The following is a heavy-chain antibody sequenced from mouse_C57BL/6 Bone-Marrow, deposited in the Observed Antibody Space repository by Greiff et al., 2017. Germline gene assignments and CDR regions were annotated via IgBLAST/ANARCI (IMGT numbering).Heavy chain of an antibody. D-gene: IGHD1-1*01. J-gene: IGHJ3*01. Sequence: EVKLMESGGGLVKPGGSLKLSCAASGFTFSSYAMSWVRQTPEKRLEWVATISDGGSYTYYPDNVKGRFTISRDNAKNNLYLQMSHLKSEDTAMYYWARDQITTVVAPFAYWGQGTLVTVSA. CDR2: ISDGGSYT. CDR1: GFTFSSYA. CDR3: ARDQITTVVAPFAY. V-gene: IGHV5-4*01.